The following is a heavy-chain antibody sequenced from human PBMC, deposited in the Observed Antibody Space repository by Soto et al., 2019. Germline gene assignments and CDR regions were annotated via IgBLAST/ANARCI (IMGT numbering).Heavy chain of an antibody. D-gene: IGHD1-1*01. J-gene: IGHJ6*02. CDR3: ARRTRWNDGGYYNYYMDV. CDR2: ISGYNGNT. Sequence: QVLLVQSGADVKKPGASVKISCKASGYSFTSYGISWVRQAPGQGLEWMGWISGYNGNTNYAQKVQGRVTMTKETSTSTAYMELRSLRSDDTAVYYCARRTRWNDGGYYNYYMDVWGQGTTVTVSS. CDR1: GYSFTSYG. V-gene: IGHV1-18*01.